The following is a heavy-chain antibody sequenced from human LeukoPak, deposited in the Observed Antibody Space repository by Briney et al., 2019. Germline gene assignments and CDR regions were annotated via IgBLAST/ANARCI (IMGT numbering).Heavy chain of an antibody. CDR1: GYTFTGYY. V-gene: IGHV1-2*02. D-gene: IGHD4-23*01. CDR3: ARVIRWKGYFDL. J-gene: IGHJ2*01. CDR2: INPNSGGT. Sequence: ASMKVSCKASGYTFTGYYMHWVRQAPGQGLEWMGWINPNSGGTNYAQKFHGRVTMTRDTSISTAYMELSRLRSDDTAVYYCARVIRWKGYFDLWGRGTLVTVSS.